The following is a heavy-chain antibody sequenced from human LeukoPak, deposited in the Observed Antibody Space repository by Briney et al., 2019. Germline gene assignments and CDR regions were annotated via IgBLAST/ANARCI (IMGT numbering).Heavy chain of an antibody. CDR1: GVSISSGSYY. D-gene: IGHD3-3*01. V-gene: IGHV4-61*02. CDR2: IYTSGST. CDR3: ARDRTRNYDFWSGYYLNWFDP. Sequence: SQTLSPTCTVPGVSISSGSYYWSWIRQPAGKGLEWIGRIYTSGSTNYNPSLKSRVTISVDTSKNQFSLKLSSVTAADTAVYYCARDRTRNYDFWSGYYLNWFDPWGQGTLVTVSS. J-gene: IGHJ5*02.